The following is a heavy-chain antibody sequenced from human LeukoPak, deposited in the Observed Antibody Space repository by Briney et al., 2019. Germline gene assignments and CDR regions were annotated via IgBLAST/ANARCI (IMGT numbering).Heavy chain of an antibody. D-gene: IGHD2-8*01. V-gene: IGHV3-7*01. Sequence: GGSLRLSCAASGFTFSSSWMTWVRQAPGKGLEWVVSIREDGSEKTSVDSVKGRFTISRDNAKNSLYLQMDSLRAEDTAVYYCARGPTNGQAFDYWGQGTLVSVSS. CDR2: IREDGSEK. J-gene: IGHJ4*02. CDR3: ARGPTNGQAFDY. CDR1: GFTFSSSW.